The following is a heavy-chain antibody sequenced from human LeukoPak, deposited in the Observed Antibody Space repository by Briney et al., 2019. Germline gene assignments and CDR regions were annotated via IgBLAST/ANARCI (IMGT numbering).Heavy chain of an antibody. V-gene: IGHV3-7*01. D-gene: IGHD2-21*02. J-gene: IGHJ1*01. CDR2: IKQDGSEK. CDR3: ARIIVVATATNSAPEYFQH. CDR1: GFTFSSYW. Sequence: QPGGSLRLSCAASGFTFSSYWMSWVRQAPGKGLEWVANIKQDGSEKYYVDSVKGRFTISRDNAKNSLYLQMNSLRAEDTAVYYCARIIVVATATNSAPEYFQHWGQGTLVTVSS.